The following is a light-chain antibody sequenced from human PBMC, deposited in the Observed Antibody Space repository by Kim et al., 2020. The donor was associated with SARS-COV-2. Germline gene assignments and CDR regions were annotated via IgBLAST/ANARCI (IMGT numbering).Light chain of an antibody. CDR1: QSVGSH. CDR3: HQYNGWPLT. V-gene: IGKV3-15*01. Sequence: VLPGEGATLSCRASQSVGSHLAWYRQKPGQAPRLLIHEISTRATGVPVRFSGSGSGTEFTLTISSLQSEDFAVYFCHQYNGWPLTFGGGTKVDIK. CDR2: EIS. J-gene: IGKJ4*01.